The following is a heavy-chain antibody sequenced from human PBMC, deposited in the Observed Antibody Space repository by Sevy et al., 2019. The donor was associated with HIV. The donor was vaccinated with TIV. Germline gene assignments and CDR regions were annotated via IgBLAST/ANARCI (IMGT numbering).Heavy chain of an antibody. J-gene: IGHJ6*02. CDR1: GYTFTSYD. V-gene: IGHV1-8*01. CDR2: MNPDSGKR. Sequence: ASVKVSCKTSGYTFTSYDINWVRQATGQGLEWMGWMNPDSGKRGYAQKFQGRVTMTTNTSISTAYMELRSLRSEDSAVYYCARADLDSSTFFYYYGMDVWGRGTTVTISS. CDR3: ARADLDSSTFFYYYGMDV. D-gene: IGHD6-13*01.